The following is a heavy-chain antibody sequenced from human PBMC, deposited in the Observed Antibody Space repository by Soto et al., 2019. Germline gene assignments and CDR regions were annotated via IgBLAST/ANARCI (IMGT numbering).Heavy chain of an antibody. CDR2: TSGSGGST. CDR1: GFTFTNYA. Sequence: GGSLRLSCAASGFTFTNYAMGWIRQAPGKGLEWVSGTSGSGGSTYYADSVKGQFTISRDNSKSTLYLQMNSLRAEDTAVYYCAKGVSQPKEYYFDDWGQGTLVTVSS. CDR3: AKGVSQPKEYYFDD. D-gene: IGHD2-2*01. V-gene: IGHV3-23*01. J-gene: IGHJ4*02.